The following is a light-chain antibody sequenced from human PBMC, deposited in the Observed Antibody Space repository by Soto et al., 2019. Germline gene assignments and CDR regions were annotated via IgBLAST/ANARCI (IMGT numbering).Light chain of an antibody. CDR2: EVT. CDR1: SSDVGGYDY. Sequence: QSALTQPPSASGSPGQSVTISCTGTSSDVGGYDYVSWYQHHAGKAPKLMIFEVTKRPSGVPDRFSGSKSGNTASLTVSGLQADDEADYYCTSNAGNNNFVVFGGGTKVTVL. V-gene: IGLV2-8*01. CDR3: TSNAGNNNFVV. J-gene: IGLJ3*02.